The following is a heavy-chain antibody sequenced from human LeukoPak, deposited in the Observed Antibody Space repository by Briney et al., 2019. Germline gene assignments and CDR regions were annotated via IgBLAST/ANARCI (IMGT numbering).Heavy chain of an antibody. CDR3: AEGSPRDQTDRHFDY. CDR1: GGTFSSYA. Sequence: SVKVSCKASGGTFSSYAISWVRQAPGQGLEWMGRIIPILGIANYAQKFQGRVTITADKSTSTAYMELSSLRSEDTAVYYCAEGSPRDQTDRHFDYWGQGTLVTVSS. V-gene: IGHV1-69*04. J-gene: IGHJ4*02. D-gene: IGHD2-2*01. CDR2: IIPILGIA.